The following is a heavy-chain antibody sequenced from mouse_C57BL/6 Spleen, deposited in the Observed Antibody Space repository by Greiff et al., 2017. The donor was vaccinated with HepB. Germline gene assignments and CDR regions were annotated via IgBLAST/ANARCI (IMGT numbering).Heavy chain of an antibody. CDR3: ARSEDYGHRYFDV. CDR2: INPGSGGT. Sequence: VQLQQSGAELVRPGTSVKVSCKASGYAFTNYLIEWVKQRPGQGLEWIGVINPGSGGTNYNEKFKGKATLTADKSSSTAYMQLSSLTSEDSAVYFGARSEDYGHRYFDVWGTGTTVTVSS. V-gene: IGHV1-54*01. CDR1: GYAFTNYL. D-gene: IGHD1-1*02. J-gene: IGHJ1*03.